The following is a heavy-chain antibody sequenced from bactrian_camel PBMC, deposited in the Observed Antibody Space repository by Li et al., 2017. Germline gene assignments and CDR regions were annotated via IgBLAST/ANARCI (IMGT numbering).Heavy chain of an antibody. D-gene: IGHD6*01. V-gene: IGHV3S53*01. Sequence: HVQLVESGGGSVQTGGSLRLSCKLSFFILDDFDMMWYRQIPGNECKLVASISGDGSTYYTDAVKGRFTISHDAAKNTLYLQMNSLKPEDTAMYYCAADLGYDGICVDSYIRRPELYNYKGQGTQVTVS. J-gene: IGHJ4*01. CDR3: AADLGYDGICVDSYIRRPELYNY. CDR1: FFILDDFD. CDR2: ISGDGST.